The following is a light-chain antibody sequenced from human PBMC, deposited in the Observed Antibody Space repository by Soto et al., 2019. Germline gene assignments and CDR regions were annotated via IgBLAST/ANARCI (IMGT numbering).Light chain of an antibody. V-gene: IGLV2-14*01. J-gene: IGLJ1*01. CDR3: LSYTSRKRLV. Sequence: QSSLTQPASVSASPGQSITISCTGTNSDVGGYDYVSWYQQHPHSAPKLIIYEVKNRPSGVSNRFYGSKSGNTASLTISGLQAEDEGDYYCLSYTSRKRLVVGSGTKVTVL. CDR2: EVK. CDR1: NSDVGGYDY.